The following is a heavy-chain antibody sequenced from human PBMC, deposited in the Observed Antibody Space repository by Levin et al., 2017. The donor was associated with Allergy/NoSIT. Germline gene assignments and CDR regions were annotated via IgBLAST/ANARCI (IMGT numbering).Heavy chain of an antibody. CDR3: ARRDSDGSNFFDC. CDR2: IFPSDSDT. CDR1: GYSFTSYW. V-gene: IGHV5-51*01. J-gene: IGHJ4*02. D-gene: IGHD4-23*01. Sequence: GGSLRLSCQASGYSFTSYWFGWVRQRPGKGLEWMGLIFPSDSDTRVSPSFQGQIIMSVDKSISPAYLQRSSLKASDSAMYYCARRDSDGSNFFDCWGQGNLVTVSS.